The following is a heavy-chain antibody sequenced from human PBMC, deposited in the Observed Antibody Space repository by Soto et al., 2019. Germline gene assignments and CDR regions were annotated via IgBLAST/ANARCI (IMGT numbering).Heavy chain of an antibody. V-gene: IGHV3-23*01. Sequence: GSLRLSCAASGFTFSSYAMSWVRQAPGKGLEWVSAISGSGGSTYYADSVKGRFTISRDNSKNTLYLQMNSLRAEDTAVYYCTPKGKYYDSSGYFDYWGQGTLVTVSS. CDR2: ISGSGGST. J-gene: IGHJ4*02. D-gene: IGHD3-22*01. CDR3: TPKGKYYDSSGYFDY. CDR1: GFTFSSYA.